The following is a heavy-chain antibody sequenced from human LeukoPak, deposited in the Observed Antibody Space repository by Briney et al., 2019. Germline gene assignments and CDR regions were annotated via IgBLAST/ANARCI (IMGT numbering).Heavy chain of an antibody. D-gene: IGHD5-12*01. CDR1: GFTVSSNY. Sequence: PGGSLRLSCVVSGFTVSSNYMSWVRRAPGKGLEWVSVLYSGGNTNYADSVKGRFTISRDNSKNTLYLQMNSLRAEDTAVYYCAKDRTAGYDGLVDYWGQGTLVTVSS. CDR2: LYSGGNT. CDR3: AKDRTAGYDGLVDY. V-gene: IGHV3-66*02. J-gene: IGHJ4*02.